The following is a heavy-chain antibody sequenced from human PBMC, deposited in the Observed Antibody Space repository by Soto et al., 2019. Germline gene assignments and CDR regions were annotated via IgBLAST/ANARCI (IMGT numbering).Heavy chain of an antibody. CDR2: IYDSGST. V-gene: IGHV4-30-2*01. J-gene: IGHJ6*02. CDR1: GNCITRVGYS. CDR3: GRGSSYYFDYGRDX. Sequence: AVSLPFAVCGNCITRVGYSWSWIRQPPGKALEWIWNIYDSGSTSYNPSLKSRVTISVDTSKNQFYLRLTSVTAGETALYLCGRGSSYYFDYGRDXSGQGTMVTVS. D-gene: IGHD5-18*01.